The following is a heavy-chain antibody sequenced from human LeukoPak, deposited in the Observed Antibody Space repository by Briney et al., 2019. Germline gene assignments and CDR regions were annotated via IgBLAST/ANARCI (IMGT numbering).Heavy chain of an antibody. V-gene: IGHV3-21*01. Sequence: GGSLRLSCAASGFTFSSYSMNWVRQAPGKGLEWVSSISSSSYIYYADSVKGRFTISRDNAKNSLYLQMNSLRAEDTAVYYCARDLVTMVTDFDYWGQGTLVTVSS. CDR2: ISSSSYI. J-gene: IGHJ4*02. CDR3: ARDLVTMVTDFDY. D-gene: IGHD3-10*01. CDR1: GFTFSSYS.